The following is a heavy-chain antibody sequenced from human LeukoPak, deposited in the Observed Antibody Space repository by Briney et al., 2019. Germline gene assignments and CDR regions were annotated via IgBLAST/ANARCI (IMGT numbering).Heavy chain of an antibody. Sequence: AGGPLRLPCAASGFPFDDYDMHWVRQAPGKALEGVSGISWISGSIGYADSVKGRFTISRDNAKNSLYLQMNSLRTEDTALYYCAKDMGEPDDAFDIWGQGTMVTVSS. D-gene: IGHD3-16*01. CDR3: AKDMGEPDDAFDI. J-gene: IGHJ3*02. CDR1: GFPFDDYD. V-gene: IGHV3-9*01. CDR2: ISWISGSI.